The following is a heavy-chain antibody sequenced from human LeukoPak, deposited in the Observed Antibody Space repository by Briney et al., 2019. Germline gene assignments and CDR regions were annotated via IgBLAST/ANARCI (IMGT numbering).Heavy chain of an antibody. Sequence: SETPSLTCTDSGGSISSYYWSWIRQPPGKGLEWIGYIYYSGSTNYNPSLKSRVTISVDTSKNQFSLKLSSVTAADTAVYYCARVGVSYGVYHYFDYWGQGTLVTVSS. V-gene: IGHV4-59*01. D-gene: IGHD3-3*01. CDR2: IYYSGST. CDR3: ARVGVSYGVYHYFDY. CDR1: GGSISSYY. J-gene: IGHJ4*02.